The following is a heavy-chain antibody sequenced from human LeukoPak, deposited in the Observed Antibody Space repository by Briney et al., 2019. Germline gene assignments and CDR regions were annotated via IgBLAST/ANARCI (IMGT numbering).Heavy chain of an antibody. CDR1: GYTFTGYY. Sequence: ASVKVSCKASGYTFTGYYMHWVRQAPGQGLEWMGWINPNSGGTNYAQKFQGWVTMTRDTSISTAYMELSRLRSDDTAVYYCARGGYSYGTAPWDYWGQGTLVTVSS. CDR3: ARGGYSYGTAPWDY. CDR2: INPNSGGT. D-gene: IGHD5-18*01. V-gene: IGHV1-2*04. J-gene: IGHJ4*02.